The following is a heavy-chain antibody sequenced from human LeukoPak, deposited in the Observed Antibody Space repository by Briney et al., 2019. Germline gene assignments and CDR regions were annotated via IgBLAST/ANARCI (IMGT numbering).Heavy chain of an antibody. D-gene: IGHD3-10*01. J-gene: IGHJ4*02. CDR3: ATVGRSMVRGVLGGY. CDR1: GFIFSSYA. V-gene: IGHV3-30-3*01. CDR2: ISYDGSNE. Sequence: PGGSLRLSCAASGFIFSSYAMHWIRQAPGKGLEWVAVISYDGSNEYYADSVKGRFTISRDNSKNTLYLQMNSLRSEDTAVYYCATVGRSMVRGVLGGYWGQGTLVTVSS.